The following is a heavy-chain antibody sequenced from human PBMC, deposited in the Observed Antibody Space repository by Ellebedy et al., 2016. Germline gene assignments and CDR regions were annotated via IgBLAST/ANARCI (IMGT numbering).Heavy chain of an antibody. CDR1: GLIFSDYY. J-gene: IGHJ6*02. D-gene: IGHD1-14*01. CDR3: ARDTGLMSYYYYGMDV. Sequence: GESLKISCAASGLIFSDYYMSWIRQAPGKGLEWVSYISSSSTYTNYADSVKGRFTISSDNAKNSLYLQMNSLRAEDTAVYYCARDTGLMSYYYYGMDVWGQGTTVTVSS. V-gene: IGHV3-11*06. CDR2: ISSSSTYT.